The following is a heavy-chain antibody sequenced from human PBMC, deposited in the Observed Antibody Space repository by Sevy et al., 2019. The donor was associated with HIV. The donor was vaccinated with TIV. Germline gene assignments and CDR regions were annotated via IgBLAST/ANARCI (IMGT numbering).Heavy chain of an antibody. J-gene: IGHJ6*02. CDR1: GYTFTGYY. CDR2: INPNSGGT. CDR3: ARVQRYDFWSGYYSDYYYYYGMDV. D-gene: IGHD3-3*01. V-gene: IGHV1-2*06. Sequence: ASVKVSCKASGYTFTGYYMHWVRQAPGQGLEWMGRINPNSGGTNYAQMFQGRVTMTRDTSISTAYMELSRLRSDDTAVYYCARVQRYDFWSGYYSDYYYYYGMDVWGQGTTVTVSS.